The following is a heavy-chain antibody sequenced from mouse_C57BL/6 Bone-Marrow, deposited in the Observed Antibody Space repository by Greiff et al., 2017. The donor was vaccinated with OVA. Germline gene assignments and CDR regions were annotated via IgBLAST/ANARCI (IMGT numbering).Heavy chain of an antibody. Sequence: VQLQQPGAELVRPGSSVKLSCKASGYTFTSYWMHWVKQRPIQGLEWIGNIDPSDSETHYNQKFKDKATLTVVKSSSTAYMQLSSLTSEDAAVDYGAREGSTPWYGYWGQGTLVTVSA. CDR2: IDPSDSET. V-gene: IGHV1-52*01. CDR1: GYTFTSYW. J-gene: IGHJ3*01. CDR3: AREGSTPWYGY. D-gene: IGHD5-1*01.